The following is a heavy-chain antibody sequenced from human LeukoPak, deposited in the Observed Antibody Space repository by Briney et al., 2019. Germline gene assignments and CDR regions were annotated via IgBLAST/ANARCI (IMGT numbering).Heavy chain of an antibody. D-gene: IGHD3-3*01. V-gene: IGHV3-30*03. Sequence: GGSLRLSCAASGFTFSSYGMHWVRQAPGKGLEWVAVISYDGSNKYYADSVKGRFIISRDNPKNTLYLQMNSLRVEDTAVYYCARDYYDFWSGSENQGDYWGQGTLVTVSS. CDR2: ISYDGSNK. CDR3: ARDYYDFWSGSENQGDY. CDR1: GFTFSSYG. J-gene: IGHJ4*02.